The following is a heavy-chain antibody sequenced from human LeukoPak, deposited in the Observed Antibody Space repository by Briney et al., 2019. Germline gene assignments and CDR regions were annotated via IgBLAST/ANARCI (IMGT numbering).Heavy chain of an antibody. J-gene: IGHJ4*02. V-gene: IGHV1-18*01. CDR3: ARGSIVCYEDY. Sequence: ASVNVSRQASGYSLLKYGITWVRQAPGPGLEWMGWTSTYNVNTNYVQKLRDRVTMTTDTSTSTVYMELKNLRSDDTPVYYCARGSIVCYEDYWGQGTLVIVSS. CDR2: TSTYNVNT. CDR1: GYSLLKYG. D-gene: IGHD2-15*01.